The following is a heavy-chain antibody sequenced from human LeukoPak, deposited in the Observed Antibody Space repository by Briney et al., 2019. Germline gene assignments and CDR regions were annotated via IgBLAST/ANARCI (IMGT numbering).Heavy chain of an antibody. CDR3: AKALGYYDSSGYFLDWFDP. V-gene: IGHV3-74*01. Sequence: GGSLRLSCAASGFTFSSYWMHWVRHAPGKGLVWVSRINSDGSSTSYADSVKGRFTISRDNAKSTLYLQMNSLRAEDTAVYYCAKALGYYDSSGYFLDWFDPWGQGTLVTVSS. CDR1: GFTFSSYW. CDR2: INSDGSST. D-gene: IGHD3-22*01. J-gene: IGHJ5*02.